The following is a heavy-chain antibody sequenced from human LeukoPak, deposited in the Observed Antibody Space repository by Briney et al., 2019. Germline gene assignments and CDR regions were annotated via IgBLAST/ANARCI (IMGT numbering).Heavy chain of an antibody. V-gene: IGHV3-21*01. CDR3: ARDSPTYYYDSSGYYYYYYGMDV. D-gene: IGHD3-22*01. CDR2: ISSSSSYI. J-gene: IGHJ6*02. Sequence: GGSLRLSCAASGFTFSSYSMNWVRQAPGKGLEWVSSISSSSSYIYYADSVKGRFTISRDNAKNSLYLQMNSLRAEDTAVYYCARDSPTYYYDSSGYYYYYYGMDVWGQGTTVTVSS. CDR1: GFTFSSYS.